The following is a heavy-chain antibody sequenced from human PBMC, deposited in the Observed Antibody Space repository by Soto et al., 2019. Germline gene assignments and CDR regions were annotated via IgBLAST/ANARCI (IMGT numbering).Heavy chain of an antibody. J-gene: IGHJ6*02. CDR3: ARVRERRWVRFAVYYFAMDV. CDR2: ITPIFGTV. D-gene: IGHD3-10*01. CDR1: GGTFGSYT. V-gene: IGHV1-69*01. Sequence: QVQLVQSGAEVKKPGSSMKVSCKASGGTFGSYTFNWVRQAPGHGLEWMGGITPIFGTVLYSQKFRERVTITADGSTTTAYMTMRSVTFEHTAVDYCARVRERRWVRFAVYYFAMDVWGQGATVTVSS.